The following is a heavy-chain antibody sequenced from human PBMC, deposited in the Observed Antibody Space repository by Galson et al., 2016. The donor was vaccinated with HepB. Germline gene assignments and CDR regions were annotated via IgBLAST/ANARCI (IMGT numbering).Heavy chain of an antibody. D-gene: IGHD5-24*01. J-gene: IGHJ4*02. V-gene: IGHV3-7*03. Sequence: SLRLSCAASGFTFSDYWMAWVRQAPGKGLEWVANIKQDGSQKYYVDSVKGRVTISRHNTKNSLYLQMNTLRAEDTALSYGARDPIRRDGYTRDYWGQGILVIVSS. CDR2: IKQDGSQK. CDR1: GFTFSDYW. CDR3: ARDPIRRDGYTRDY.